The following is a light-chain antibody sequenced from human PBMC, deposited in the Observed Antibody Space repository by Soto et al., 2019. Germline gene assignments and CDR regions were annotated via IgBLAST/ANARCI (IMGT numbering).Light chain of an antibody. CDR3: QQYNKWPPFT. CDR2: AAS. V-gene: IGKV3-15*01. J-gene: IGKJ5*01. CDR1: QRVSSY. Sequence: EVVLTQSPAPLSLSPGERDTLSCSASQRVSSYLAWYQQRPGQAPRLVIYAASTRATGIPDRFSGSVSGTEFTLTISSLQSEDFAVYYCQQYNKWPPFTFGQRTRLEI.